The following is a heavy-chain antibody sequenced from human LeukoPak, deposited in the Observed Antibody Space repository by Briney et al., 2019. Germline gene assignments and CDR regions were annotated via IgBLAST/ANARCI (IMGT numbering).Heavy chain of an antibody. V-gene: IGHV3-30*18. D-gene: IGHD6-13*01. CDR2: ISYDGSNK. CDR3: AKGSSSSLHDAFDI. J-gene: IGHJ3*02. CDR1: GFTFSSYG. Sequence: PGGSLRLSCAASGFTFSSYGMHWVRQAPGKGLEWVAVISYDGSNKYYADSVKGRFTISRDNSKNTLYLQMNSLRAEDTAVYYCAKGSSSSLHDAFDIWGQGTMVTVSS.